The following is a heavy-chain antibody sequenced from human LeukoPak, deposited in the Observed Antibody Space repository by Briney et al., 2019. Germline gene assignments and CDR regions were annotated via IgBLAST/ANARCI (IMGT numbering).Heavy chain of an antibody. CDR3: AKDGESYGSGSHY. Sequence: PGGSLRLFCAASGYTFKSYAMRWVRQASRKGLECVSAISGSGGSTNYADSVKGRFTISRDNSKNTLYLQMNSLRAEDTAVYYCAKDGESYGSGSHYWGQGTLVTVSS. CDR2: ISGSGGST. J-gene: IGHJ4*02. V-gene: IGHV3-23*01. CDR1: GYTFKSYA. D-gene: IGHD3-10*01.